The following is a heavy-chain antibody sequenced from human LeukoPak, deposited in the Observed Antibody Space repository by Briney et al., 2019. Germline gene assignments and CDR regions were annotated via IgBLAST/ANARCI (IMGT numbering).Heavy chain of an antibody. D-gene: IGHD3-10*01. J-gene: IGHJ4*02. Sequence: SETLSLTCTVSGGSISSYYWSWIRLPPGKGLEWIGYLSKSGNTNYSPSLKSRVTIFGDTSKNQFFLKLSSVTAADTAVYYCASGGPYYYGSGSYPDWGQGTLVTVSS. CDR2: LSKSGNT. V-gene: IGHV4-59*01. CDR3: ASGGPYYYGSGSYPD. CDR1: GGSISSYY.